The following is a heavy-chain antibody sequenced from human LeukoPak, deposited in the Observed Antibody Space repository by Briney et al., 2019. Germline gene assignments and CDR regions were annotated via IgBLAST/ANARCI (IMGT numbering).Heavy chain of an antibody. Sequence: GGSLRLSCAASGFTVSSNYMSWVRQAQGKGLEWVSVIYSGGSTYYADSVKGRFTISRDNSKNTLYLQMNSLRAEDTAVYYCARDYYDSSGYPPMFWGQGTLVTVSS. J-gene: IGHJ4*02. CDR2: IYSGGST. V-gene: IGHV3-53*01. D-gene: IGHD3-22*01. CDR1: GFTVSSNY. CDR3: ARDYYDSSGYPPMF.